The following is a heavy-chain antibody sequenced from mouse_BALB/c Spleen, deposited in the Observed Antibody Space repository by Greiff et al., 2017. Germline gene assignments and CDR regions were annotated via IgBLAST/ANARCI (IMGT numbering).Heavy chain of an antibody. CDR3: ARGDYGSSYIGAMDY. V-gene: IGHV5-4*02. CDR1: GFTFSDYY. D-gene: IGHD1-1*01. J-gene: IGHJ4*01. Sequence: EVHLVESGGGLVKPGGSLKLSCAASGFTFSDYYMYWVRQTPEKRLEWVATISDGGSYTYYPDSVKGRFTISRDNAKNNLYLQMSSLKSEDTAMYYCARGDYGSSYIGAMDYWGQGTSVTVSS. CDR2: ISDGGSYT.